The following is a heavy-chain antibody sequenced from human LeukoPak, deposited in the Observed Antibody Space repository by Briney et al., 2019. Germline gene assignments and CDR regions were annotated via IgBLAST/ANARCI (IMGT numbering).Heavy chain of an antibody. V-gene: IGHV3-33*01. Sequence: GGSLRLSCAASGFTFSSYGMHWVRQAPGKGLEWVAVIWYDGSNKYYADSVKGRFTISRDNSKNTLYLQMNSLRAEDTAVYCCARDLTTYDSSGYSGLDYWGQGTLVTVSS. D-gene: IGHD3-22*01. CDR3: ARDLTTYDSSGYSGLDY. CDR2: IWYDGSNK. J-gene: IGHJ4*02. CDR1: GFTFSSYG.